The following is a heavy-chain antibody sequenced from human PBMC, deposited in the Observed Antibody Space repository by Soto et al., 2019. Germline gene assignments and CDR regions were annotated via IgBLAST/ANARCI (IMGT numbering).Heavy chain of an antibody. CDR3: AKDAVAYNGGWDWFDL. Sequence: EVQLLESGGGLVQPGGSLRLSCVASGFTFKNFAMTWVRQAPGKGMEWVSAIGGSGSSANYADSVKGRFTVSRDDSKSTLYLQMSGLRVDDTALYYCAKDAVAYNGGWDWFDLWGQGTLVTVSS. CDR2: IGGSGSSA. CDR1: GFTFKNFA. J-gene: IGHJ5*02. V-gene: IGHV3-23*01. D-gene: IGHD3-10*01.